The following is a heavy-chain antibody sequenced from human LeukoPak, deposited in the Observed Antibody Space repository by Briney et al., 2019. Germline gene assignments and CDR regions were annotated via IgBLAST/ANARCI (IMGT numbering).Heavy chain of an antibody. D-gene: IGHD6-19*01. V-gene: IGHV3-9*01. J-gene: IGHJ4*02. Sequence: GRSPRLSCAASGFSLDDYAMYWVRQVPGKGLGWVSGITWNSAPIGYADSVKGRFTICRDNSKNSLYLQMNSLTVEDTAVYYCAKNRSGWYYLDYWGQGTLVTVSS. CDR1: GFSLDDYA. CDR2: ITWNSAPI. CDR3: AKNRSGWYYLDY.